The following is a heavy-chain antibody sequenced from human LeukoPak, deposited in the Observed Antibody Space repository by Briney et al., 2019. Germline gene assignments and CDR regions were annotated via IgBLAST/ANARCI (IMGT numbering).Heavy chain of an antibody. CDR2: IKSKTDGGTT. CDR1: GFTFSNAW. V-gene: IGHV3-15*01. Sequence: KSGGSLRLSCAASGFTFSNAWMSWVRQAPGKGLEWVGRIKSKTDGGTTDYAAPVKGRFTISRDDSKNTLYLQMNSLKTEDTAVYYCTTDPTYYYDSSYSLWGQGTLVTVSS. D-gene: IGHD3-22*01. J-gene: IGHJ4*02. CDR3: TTDPTYYYDSSYSL.